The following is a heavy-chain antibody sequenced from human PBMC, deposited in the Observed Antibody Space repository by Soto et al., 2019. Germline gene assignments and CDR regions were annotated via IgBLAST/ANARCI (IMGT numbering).Heavy chain of an antibody. CDR2: MHYRAIP. D-gene: IGHD2-15*01. CDR1: GGSISSGDYY. CDR3: AREVRILYHYFDS. J-gene: IGHJ4*02. V-gene: IGHV4-30-4*01. Sequence: PSETLSLTCNVSGGSISSGDYYWSWLRQSPEKGLEWIGYMHYRAIPYYNPSLKSRVSISVDTSKNQFSLTMASLTAADTAVYFCAREVRILYHYFDSWGQGTLVTVSS.